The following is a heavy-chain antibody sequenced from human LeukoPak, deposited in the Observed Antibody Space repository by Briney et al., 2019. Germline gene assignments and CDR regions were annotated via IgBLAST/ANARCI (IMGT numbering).Heavy chain of an antibody. CDR1: GFTFSSYS. CDR3: ARGVQEGFLEWVGDY. CDR2: INNSSNSI. Sequence: TGGSLRLSCVASGFTFSSYSMNWVRQAPGKGLEWVSYINNSSNSIYNADSVKGRFTISRDNAKNSVYPQMDSLRAEDTAVYYCARGVQEGFLEWVGDYWGQGAMVTVSS. D-gene: IGHD3-3*01. V-gene: IGHV3-48*01. J-gene: IGHJ4*02.